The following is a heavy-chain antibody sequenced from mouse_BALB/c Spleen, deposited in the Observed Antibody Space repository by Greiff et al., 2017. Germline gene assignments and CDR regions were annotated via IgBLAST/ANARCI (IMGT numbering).Heavy chain of an antibody. CDR2: IDPENGNT. D-gene: IGHD2-10*01. CDR3: ASYYGNSHYYAMDY. CDR1: GFNIKDYY. J-gene: IGHJ4*01. V-gene: IGHV14-1*02. Sequence: EVKLQQSGAELVRPGALVKLSCKASGFNIKDYYMHWVKQRPEQGLEWIGWIDPENGNTIYDPKFQGKASITADTSSNTAYLQLSSLTSEDTAVYYCASYYGNSHYYAMDYWGQGTSVTVSS.